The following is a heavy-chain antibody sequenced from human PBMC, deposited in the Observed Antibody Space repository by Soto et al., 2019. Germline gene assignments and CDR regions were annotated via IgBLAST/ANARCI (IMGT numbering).Heavy chain of an antibody. Sequence: EVQLVESGGGLVQPGRSLRLSCAASGFTFDDYAMHWVRQAPGKGLEWGSGISWNSGSIGYADSVKGRFTISRDNAKNSQNREMNCVLAEDRALYYCTKKYSSGWKGFGYLGPGTLVTVSS. CDR1: GFTFDDYA. CDR3: TKKYSSGWKGFGY. D-gene: IGHD6-19*01. CDR2: ISWNSGSI. J-gene: IGHJ4*02. V-gene: IGHV3-9*01.